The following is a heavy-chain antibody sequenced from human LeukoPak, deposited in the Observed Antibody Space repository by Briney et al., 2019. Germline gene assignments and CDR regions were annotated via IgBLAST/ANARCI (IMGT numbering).Heavy chain of an antibody. CDR1: GGSISSGDYY. V-gene: IGHV4-30-4*01. D-gene: IGHD2-21*01. Sequence: SQTLSLTCTVSGGSISSGDYYWSWIRQPPGKGLEWIGYIYYSGSTYYNPSLKSRVTISVDTSKNQFSLKLSSVTAADTAVYYCARELWANSYYYGMDVWGQGTTVTVSS. CDR2: IYYSGST. J-gene: IGHJ6*02. CDR3: ARELWANSYYYGMDV.